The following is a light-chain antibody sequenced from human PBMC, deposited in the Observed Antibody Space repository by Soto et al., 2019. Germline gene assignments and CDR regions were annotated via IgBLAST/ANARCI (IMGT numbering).Light chain of an antibody. J-gene: IGKJ1*01. CDR2: GAS. V-gene: IGKV3-20*01. Sequence: ELLYAQCPCFLGLHSGETAALSCVDSQSLASSYLAWYQQRPGQAPSLLIYGASNRATGIPDRFSGSGSGTEFTLTISRLEPEDFAVYYCQQYGSSGTCGQGTKVDIK. CDR1: QSLASSY. CDR3: QQYGSSGT.